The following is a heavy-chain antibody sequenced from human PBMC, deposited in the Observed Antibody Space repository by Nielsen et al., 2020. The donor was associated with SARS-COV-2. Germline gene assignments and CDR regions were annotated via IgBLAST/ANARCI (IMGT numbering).Heavy chain of an antibody. D-gene: IGHD2-8*02. V-gene: IGHV3-74*01. CDR3: ARLPNPTGGRGFDY. Sequence: WIRQPPGKGLVWVSGINSDGTDTKYADSVRGRFTISRDNAKSTLFLQMTSLRADDTAVYYCARLPNPTGGRGFDYWGQGTLVTVSS. J-gene: IGHJ4*02. CDR2: INSDGTDT.